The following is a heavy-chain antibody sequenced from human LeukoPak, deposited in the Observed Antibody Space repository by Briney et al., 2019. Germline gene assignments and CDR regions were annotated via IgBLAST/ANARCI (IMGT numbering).Heavy chain of an antibody. CDR2: ISGSGGST. J-gene: IGHJ4*02. V-gene: IGHV3-23*01. CDR3: AKDLPPGIAAAGAFDY. CDR1: GFTFSSYA. Sequence: GGSLRLSCAPSGFTFSSYAMSWVRQAPGKGLEWVSAISGSGGSTYYADSVKGRFTISRDNSKNTLYLQMNSLRAEDTAVYYCAKDLPPGIAAAGAFDYWGQGTLVTVSS. D-gene: IGHD6-13*01.